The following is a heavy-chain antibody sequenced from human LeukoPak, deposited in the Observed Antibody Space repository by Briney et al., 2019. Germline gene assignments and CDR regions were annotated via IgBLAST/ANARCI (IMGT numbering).Heavy chain of an antibody. CDR3: ARCGYYDFWSGYNPATFDD. D-gene: IGHD3-3*01. Sequence: SETLSLTCTVSSGSISSSSYYWGWISQPPGKGLQLIGRFYYSGSTYYKPSLKSRVTISVDTSKNQFSLKLTSVTAADTAVYYCARCGYYDFWSGYNPATFDDWGQGTLVTVSS. J-gene: IGHJ4*02. CDR1: SGSISSSSYY. V-gene: IGHV4-39*01. CDR2: FYYSGST.